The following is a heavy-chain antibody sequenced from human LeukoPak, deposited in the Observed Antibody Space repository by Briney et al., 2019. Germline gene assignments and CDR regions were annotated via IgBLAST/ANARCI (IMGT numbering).Heavy chain of an antibody. Sequence: PSETLSLTCAVYGGSFSGYYWSWIRQPPGKGLEWIGEINHSGSTNYNPSLKSRVTISVDTSKNQFSLKLSSVTAADTAVYYCARDRVVRGVPDAFDIWGQGTMVTVSS. CDR2: INHSGST. CDR3: ARDRVVRGVPDAFDI. J-gene: IGHJ3*02. V-gene: IGHV4-34*01. CDR1: GGSFSGYY. D-gene: IGHD3-10*01.